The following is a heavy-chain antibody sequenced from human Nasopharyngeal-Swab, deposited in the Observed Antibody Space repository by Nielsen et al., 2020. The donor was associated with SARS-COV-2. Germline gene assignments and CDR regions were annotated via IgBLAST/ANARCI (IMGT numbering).Heavy chain of an antibody. Sequence: ASVKVSCKASGYTFTGYYMHWVRQAPGQGLEWMGWINPNSGGTNYAQKFRGWVTMTRDTSISTAYMELSRLRSDDTAVYYCARDHSRITGTTYYYGMDVWGQGTTVTVSS. V-gene: IGHV1-2*04. D-gene: IGHD1-7*01. CDR3: ARDHSRITGTTYYYGMDV. J-gene: IGHJ6*02. CDR2: INPNSGGT. CDR1: GYTFTGYY.